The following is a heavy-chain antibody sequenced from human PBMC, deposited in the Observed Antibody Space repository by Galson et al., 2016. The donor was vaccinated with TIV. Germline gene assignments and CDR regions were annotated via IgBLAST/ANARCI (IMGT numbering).Heavy chain of an antibody. V-gene: IGHV6-1*01. D-gene: IGHD2-2*01. CDR1: GDSVSSISAA. CDR2: TYFRSTWYH. Sequence: CAISGDSVSSISAAWNWIRQSPSGGLEWLGRTYFRSTWYHDYAVSVKSRITINPDTSKNQFSLQLNSVTPEDTAVYYCTRAAGKNGASCYATCETFDIWGQGTMVTVSS. CDR3: TRAAGKNGASCYATCETFDI. J-gene: IGHJ3*02.